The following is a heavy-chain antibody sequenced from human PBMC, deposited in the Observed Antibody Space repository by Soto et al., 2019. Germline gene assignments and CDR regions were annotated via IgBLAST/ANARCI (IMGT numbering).Heavy chain of an antibody. Sequence: GGSLRLSCAASGFTFSSYGMSWVRQAPEKGLEWVSGISASDGGAYYADSVKGRLTISRDNSENTLYLQMNSLRVEDTAVYYCAKDSDREYFQHWGQGTLVTVSS. CDR2: ISASDGGA. J-gene: IGHJ1*01. CDR3: AKDSDREYFQH. V-gene: IGHV3-23*01. D-gene: IGHD3-10*01. CDR1: GFTFSSYG.